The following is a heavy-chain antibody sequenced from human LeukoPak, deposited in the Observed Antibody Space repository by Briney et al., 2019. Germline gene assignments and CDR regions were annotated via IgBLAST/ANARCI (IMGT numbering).Heavy chain of an antibody. D-gene: IGHD3-22*01. CDR2: IYHSGST. CDR1: GYSISSGYY. V-gene: IGHV4-38-2*02. J-gene: IGHJ4*02. Sequence: SETLSLTCTVSGYSISSGYYWGWIRQPPGQGLEWIGSIYHSGSTYYNPSLKSRVTISVDTSKNQFSLKLSSVTAADTAVYYCARDTAGYYYDSSGRSGEFDYWGQGTLVTVSS. CDR3: ARDTAGYYYDSSGRSGEFDY.